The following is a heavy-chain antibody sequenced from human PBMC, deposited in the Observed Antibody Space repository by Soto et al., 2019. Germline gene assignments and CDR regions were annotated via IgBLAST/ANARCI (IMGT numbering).Heavy chain of an antibody. V-gene: IGHV1-18*01. CDR2: ISAYNGNI. J-gene: IGHJ4*02. CDR1: GYTFTSYG. CDR3: ARDLAVGLVDY. D-gene: IGHD6-19*01. Sequence: QVQLVQSGAEVKKPGASVKVSCKASGYTFTSYGISWVRQAPGQGLEWMGWISAYNGNIKYAQKLQGRVTMTTDTSTRTAYMELRSLRCDDTAVYYCARDLAVGLVDYWGQGTLVTVSS.